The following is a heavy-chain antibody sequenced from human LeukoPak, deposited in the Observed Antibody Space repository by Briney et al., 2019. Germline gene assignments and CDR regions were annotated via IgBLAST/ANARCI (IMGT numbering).Heavy chain of an antibody. D-gene: IGHD6-19*01. V-gene: IGHV3-21*01. CDR3: ASQTPRRLPIAVADHFDY. J-gene: IGHJ4*02. CDR2: VSTSGSYI. Sequence: GGSLRLSCAVSGFTFGSYSMNWVRQAPGKGLEWVSFVSTSGSYIYYADSVKGRFTISRDNAKNSLYLQRNSLRAEDTAVYYCASQTPRRLPIAVADHFDYWGQGTLVTVSS. CDR1: GFTFGSYS.